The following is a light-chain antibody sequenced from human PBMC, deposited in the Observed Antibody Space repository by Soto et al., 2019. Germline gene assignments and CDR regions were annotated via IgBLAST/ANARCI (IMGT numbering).Light chain of an antibody. CDR3: QQYNTWRSIS. Sequence: EIVLTQSPATLSSFPCDRVALSCMASQYINTRLAWYQHRPGQAPRLLIYQTSIRAAGIPARFSASGSGTDFTLTISSLQSEDFAVYYCQQYNTWRSISFDQGTRLEIK. CDR1: QYINTR. J-gene: IGKJ5*01. CDR2: QTS. V-gene: IGKV3D-15*01.